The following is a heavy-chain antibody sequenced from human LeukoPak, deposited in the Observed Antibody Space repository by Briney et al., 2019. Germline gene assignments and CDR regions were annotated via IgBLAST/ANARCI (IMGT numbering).Heavy chain of an antibody. D-gene: IGHD6-19*01. V-gene: IGHV3-23*01. CDR2: ISGSGGST. CDR3: AKDCSYSSGWYFADY. Sequence: GGSLRLSYAASGFTFSSYAMSWVRQAPGKGLEWVSAISGSGGSTYYADSVKGRFTISRDNSKNTLYLQMNSLRAEDTAVYYCAKDCSYSSGWYFADYWGQGTLVTVSS. J-gene: IGHJ4*02. CDR1: GFTFSSYA.